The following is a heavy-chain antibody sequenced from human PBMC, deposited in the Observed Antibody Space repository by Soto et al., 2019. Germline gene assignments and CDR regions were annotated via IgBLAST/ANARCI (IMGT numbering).Heavy chain of an antibody. CDR1: GGSISSYY. Sequence: SETLSLTCTVSGGSISSYYWSWIRQPAGKGLEWIGRIYTSGSTNYNPSLKSRVTMSVDTSKNQFSLKLSSVAAADTAVYYCARETNSGYSSSWYAVYWFDPWGQGTLVTVSS. CDR2: IYTSGST. J-gene: IGHJ5*02. D-gene: IGHD6-13*01. CDR3: ARETNSGYSSSWYAVYWFDP. V-gene: IGHV4-4*07.